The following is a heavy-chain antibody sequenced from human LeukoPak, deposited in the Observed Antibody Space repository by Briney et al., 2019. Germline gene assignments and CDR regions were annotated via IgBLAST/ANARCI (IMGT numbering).Heavy chain of an antibody. CDR3: ASSYGSGSYFCDY. D-gene: IGHD3-10*01. CDR1: GGSISSGDYY. J-gene: IGHJ4*02. CDR2: IYYTGST. Sequence: SQTLSLTCTVSGGSISSGDYYWSWIRQPPGKGLEWIGYIYYTGSTYYNPSLKSRVTISVDTSKNQFSLKLSSVTAADTAVYYCASSYGSGSYFCDYWGQGTLVTVSS. V-gene: IGHV4-30-4*01.